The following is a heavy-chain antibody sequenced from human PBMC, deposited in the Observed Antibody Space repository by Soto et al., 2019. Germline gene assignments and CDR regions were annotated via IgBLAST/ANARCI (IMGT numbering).Heavy chain of an antibody. CDR2: IIPIFGTA. CDR3: ARASQMVINPYYYPMDV. J-gene: IGHJ6*02. CDR1: GGTFSSYA. V-gene: IGHV1-69*13. D-gene: IGHD3-22*01. Sequence: GALVKVSCKASGGTFSSYAISWVRQAPGQGLEWMGGIIPIFGTANYAQKFQGRVTITADESTSTAYMELSRLGSDDTAVYYCARASQMVINPYYYPMDVWGQGTTVTVSS.